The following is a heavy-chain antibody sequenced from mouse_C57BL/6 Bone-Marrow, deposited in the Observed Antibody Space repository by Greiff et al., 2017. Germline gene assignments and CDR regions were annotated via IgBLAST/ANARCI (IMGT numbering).Heavy chain of an antibody. Sequence: VQLQQSGPELVKPGASVKISCKASGYAFSSSWMNWVKQRPGKGLEWIGRIYPGDGDTNYNGKFKGKATLTSDKSSSTAYMQLISLTSEDSAVYFCARGLYYYGSSFDWYFDVWGTGTTVTVSS. CDR3: ARGLYYYGSSFDWYFDV. D-gene: IGHD1-1*01. CDR2: IYPGDGDT. J-gene: IGHJ1*03. CDR1: GYAFSSSW. V-gene: IGHV1-82*01.